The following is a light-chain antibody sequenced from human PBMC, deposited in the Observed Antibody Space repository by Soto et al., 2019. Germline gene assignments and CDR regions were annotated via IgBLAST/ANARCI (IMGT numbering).Light chain of an antibody. Sequence: QSALTQPPSASGSPGQSVAISCTGTSSDVGGYSYVSWYQQHPGKAPKLMIYEVSKRPSGVPDRFSGSKSGNTASLTVSGLQAEDEADYYCSSYTSTNTWVFGGGTKVTVL. CDR2: EVS. CDR1: SSDVGGYSY. J-gene: IGLJ3*02. CDR3: SSYTSTNTWV. V-gene: IGLV2-8*01.